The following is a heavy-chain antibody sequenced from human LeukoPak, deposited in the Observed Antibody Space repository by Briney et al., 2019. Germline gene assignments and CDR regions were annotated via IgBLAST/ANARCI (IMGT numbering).Heavy chain of an antibody. CDR3: ARTRPSSWHQYYYYYYGMDV. CDR2: TYYRSEWYN. Sequence: SQTLSLTCAISGDSVSSNNAVWNWIRQSPSRGLEWLGRTYYRSEWYNDYAVSVQSRITINPDTSKNQFSLQLNSVTAADTAVYYCARTRPSSWHQYYYYYYGMDVWGQGTTVTVSS. J-gene: IGHJ6*02. D-gene: IGHD6-13*01. CDR1: GDSVSSNNAV. V-gene: IGHV6-1*01.